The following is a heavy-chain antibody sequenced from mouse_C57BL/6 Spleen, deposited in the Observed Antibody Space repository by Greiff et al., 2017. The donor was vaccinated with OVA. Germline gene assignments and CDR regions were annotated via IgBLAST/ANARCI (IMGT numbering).Heavy chain of an antibody. CDR1: GFTFSDYG. Sequence: EVHLVESGGGLVKPGGSLKLSCAASGFTFSDYGMHWVRQAPEKGLEWVAYISSGSSTIYYADTVKGRFTISRDNAKNTLFLQMNSLRSEDTAMYYCCGYDWLAYWGQGTLVTVSA. V-gene: IGHV5-17*01. CDR3: CGYDWLAY. J-gene: IGHJ3*01. CDR2: ISSGSSTI. D-gene: IGHD2-2*01.